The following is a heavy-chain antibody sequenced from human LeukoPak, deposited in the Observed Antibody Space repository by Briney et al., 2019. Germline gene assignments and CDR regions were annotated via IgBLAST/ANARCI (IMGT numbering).Heavy chain of an antibody. J-gene: IGHJ3*02. CDR1: GYTFTTFG. CDR3: ARRDSGLDAFDI. CDR2: INADNDNT. D-gene: IGHD3-10*01. Sequence: ASVKVSCKASGYTFTTFGITWVRQAPGQGLEWMGWINADNDNTNYAQNLQGRVTMTTDTSTSTAYMELRSLRSDDTAVYYCARRDSGLDAFDIWGQGTMVIVSS. V-gene: IGHV1-18*01.